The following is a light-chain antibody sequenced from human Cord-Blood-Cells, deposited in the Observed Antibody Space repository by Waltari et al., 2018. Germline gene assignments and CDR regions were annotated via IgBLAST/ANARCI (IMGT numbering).Light chain of an antibody. CDR2: EGS. Sequence: QSALTQPASVSGSPGQSITISCTGTSSDVGIYNLVSWYQQHPGKAPKLMIYEGSKWPSGVSNRFSGSKSGNTASLTISGLQAEDEADYYCCSYAGSSTLVVFGGGTKLTVL. J-gene: IGLJ2*01. CDR3: CSYAGSSTLVV. V-gene: IGLV2-23*01. CDR1: SSDVGIYNL.